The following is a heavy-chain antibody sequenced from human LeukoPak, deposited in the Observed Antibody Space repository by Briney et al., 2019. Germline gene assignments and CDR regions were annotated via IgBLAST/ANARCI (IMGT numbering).Heavy chain of an antibody. J-gene: IGHJ3*02. Sequence: GGSLRLSCAASGFTFSSYGMHWVRQAPGKGLEWVAVIWYDGSNKYYADSVKGRFTISRDNSKNTLYLQMNSLRAEDTAVYYCARDYYDSSEVSLFDIWGQGTMVTVSS. CDR2: IWYDGSNK. V-gene: IGHV3-33*01. CDR3: ARDYYDSSEVSLFDI. D-gene: IGHD3-22*01. CDR1: GFTFSSYG.